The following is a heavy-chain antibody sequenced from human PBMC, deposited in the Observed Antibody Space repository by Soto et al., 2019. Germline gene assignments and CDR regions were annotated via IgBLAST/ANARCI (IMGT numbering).Heavy chain of an antibody. D-gene: IGHD3-10*01. CDR2: IYWNDEK. Sequence: QITLKESGPTLVTPTQTLTLTCTFSGFSLTTTGLGVAWFRQPPGKALEWLALIYWNDEKRYRPSLRSRLTITKDTSKNQVVLTMTDMDPVDTATYFCPHEGFGSDNWFDAWGQGALVIVSS. CDR3: PHEGFGSDNWFDA. V-gene: IGHV2-5*01. J-gene: IGHJ5*02. CDR1: GFSLTTTGLG.